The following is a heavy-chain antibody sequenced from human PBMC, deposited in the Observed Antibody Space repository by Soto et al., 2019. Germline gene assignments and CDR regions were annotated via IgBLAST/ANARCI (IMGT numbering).Heavy chain of an antibody. D-gene: IGHD3-3*01. V-gene: IGHV3-30*18. CDR2: ISYDGSNK. Sequence: GGSLRLSCAASGFTFSSYGMHWVRQAPGKGLEWVAVISYDGSNKYYADSVKGRFTISRDNSKNTLYLQMNSLRAEDTAVYYCAKDHSVSHYDFWSAIKGYFDYWGQGTLVTVSS. CDR1: GFTFSSYG. J-gene: IGHJ4*02. CDR3: AKDHSVSHYDFWSAIKGYFDY.